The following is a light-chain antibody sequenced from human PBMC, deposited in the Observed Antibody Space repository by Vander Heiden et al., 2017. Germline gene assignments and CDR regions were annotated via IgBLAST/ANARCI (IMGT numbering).Light chain of an antibody. Sequence: DIQMTQSPSTLSASVGDRLTITCRASQSISSWLAWYQQRPGKAPKLLIYKASTLESGVPPSFSGSGSGREFTLTISSQQPDDFATYYCQQYNSYSQTFGQGTKVEIK. J-gene: IGKJ1*01. CDR3: QQYNSYSQT. V-gene: IGKV1-5*03. CDR1: QSISSW. CDR2: KAS.